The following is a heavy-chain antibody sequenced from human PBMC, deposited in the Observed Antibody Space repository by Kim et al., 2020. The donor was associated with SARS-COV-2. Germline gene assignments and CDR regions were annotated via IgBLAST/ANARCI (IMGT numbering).Heavy chain of an antibody. Sequence: GGSLRLSCVASGFFFSTYCMRWVRQAPGKGLVWVARISEDGRKKIYADSVKGRFTISRDNGKNALSLQMNSLRAEDTAVYECARGCGGG. CDR1: GFFFSTYC. CDR2: ISEDGRKK. J-gene: IGHJ1*01. CDR3: ARGCG. D-gene: IGHD2-21*01. V-gene: IGHV3-74*01.